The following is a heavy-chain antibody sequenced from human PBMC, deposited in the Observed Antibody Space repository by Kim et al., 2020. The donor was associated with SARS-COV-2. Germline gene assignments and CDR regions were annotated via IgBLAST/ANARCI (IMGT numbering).Heavy chain of an antibody. V-gene: IGHV3-48*02. CDR2: ISSSSSTI. CDR1: GFTFSSYS. J-gene: IGHJ6*02. D-gene: IGHD3-3*01. Sequence: GGSLRLSCAASGFTFSSYSMNWVRQAPGKGLEWVSYISSSSSTIYYADSVKGRFTISRDNAKNSLYLQMNSLRDEDTAVYYCARDPDIWSGYYNGVGYGMDVWGQGTTVTVSS. CDR3: ARDPDIWSGYYNGVGYGMDV.